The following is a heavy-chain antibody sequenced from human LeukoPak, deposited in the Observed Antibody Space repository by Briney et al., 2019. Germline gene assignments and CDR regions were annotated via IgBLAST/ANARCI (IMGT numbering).Heavy chain of an antibody. CDR2: INSDGSTT. D-gene: IGHD4-23*01. Sequence: GGSLRLSCAASGFSFSGSWMHWVRQAPAKGLVWVSRINSDGSTTTYADSVQGRFTISRDNAKNTLYLQMNSLRAEDTAVYYCIRGLGGGSDYWGQGTHVTVTS. CDR1: GFSFSGSW. CDR3: IRGLGGGSDY. V-gene: IGHV3-74*03. J-gene: IGHJ4*02.